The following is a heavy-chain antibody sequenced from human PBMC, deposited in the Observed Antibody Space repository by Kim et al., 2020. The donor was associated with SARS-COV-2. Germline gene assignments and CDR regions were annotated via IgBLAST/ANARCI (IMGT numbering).Heavy chain of an antibody. J-gene: IGHJ3*02. CDR1: GFTFSDAW. Sequence: GGSLRLSCAXSGFTFSDAWMSWVRQAPGKGLEWVGRIKSKSDGETSDDAAPEKGRFAISRDDSKDTLYLQMRSLKTEDSAVYYFTFLIDAFDIWGQGTMGTVSS. V-gene: IGHV3-15*01. CDR3: TFLIDAFDI. CDR2: IKSKSDGETS.